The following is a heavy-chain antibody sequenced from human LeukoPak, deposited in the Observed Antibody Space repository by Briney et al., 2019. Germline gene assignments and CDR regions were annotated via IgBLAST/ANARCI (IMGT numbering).Heavy chain of an antibody. CDR3: GRRLVVRGGYEDY. V-gene: IGHV5-51*01. D-gene: IGHD3-10*01. CDR1: GYSFTSYW. J-gene: IGHJ4*02. Sequence: GESLKISCKGSGYSFTSYWIGWVRQMPGKGLEWMGIIYPGDSDTRYSPSFQGQVTISADKSISTAYLQWSSLKASDTAMYYCGRRLVVRGGYEDYWGQGTLVTVSS. CDR2: IYPGDSDT.